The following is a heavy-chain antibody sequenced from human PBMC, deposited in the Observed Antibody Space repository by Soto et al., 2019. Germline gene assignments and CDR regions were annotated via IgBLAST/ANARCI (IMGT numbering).Heavy chain of an antibody. Sequence: ASVKVSCKVSGYTLTELSMHWVRQAPGKGLEWMGGFDPEDGETIYAQKFQGRVTMTEDTSTDTAYMELSSLRSEDTAVYYCATGWGRSSSWPYYYYYGMAVWGQGTTVTVSS. CDR2: FDPEDGET. CDR3: ATGWGRSSSWPYYYYYGMAV. J-gene: IGHJ6*02. D-gene: IGHD6-13*01. V-gene: IGHV1-24*01. CDR1: GYTLTELS.